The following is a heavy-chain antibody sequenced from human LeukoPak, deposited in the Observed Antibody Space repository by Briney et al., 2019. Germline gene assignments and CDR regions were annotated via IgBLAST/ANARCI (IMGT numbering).Heavy chain of an antibody. CDR3: AGIVATALGDSPAVFDY. Sequence: SETLSLTCTVSGGSISSSSYYWGWIRQPPGKGLEWIGSIYYSGSTYYNPSLKSRVTISVDMSKNQFSLKLSSVTAADTAVYYCAGIVATALGDSPAVFDYWGQGTLVTVSS. CDR1: GGSISSSSYY. D-gene: IGHD5-12*01. J-gene: IGHJ4*02. CDR2: IYYSGST. V-gene: IGHV4-39*07.